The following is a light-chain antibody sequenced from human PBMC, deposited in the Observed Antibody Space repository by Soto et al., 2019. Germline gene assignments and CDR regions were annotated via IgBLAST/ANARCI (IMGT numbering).Light chain of an antibody. CDR1: QSISSL. CDR3: QQRSNWPPLT. CDR2: EAS. Sequence: EIVVTQSPDTLSLPPGERATLSCRASQSISSLLAWYQQKPGQAPRLLIYEASIRATGIPARFSGSGSGTGFTLTISSLEPEDSAVYYCQQRSNWPPLTFGGGTKVEIK. V-gene: IGKV3-11*01. J-gene: IGKJ4*01.